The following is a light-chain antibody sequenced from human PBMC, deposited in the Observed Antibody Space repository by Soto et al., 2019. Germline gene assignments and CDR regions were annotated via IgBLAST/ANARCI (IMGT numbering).Light chain of an antibody. CDR1: QGISSY. CDR2: AAS. CDR3: QQYENWPRT. Sequence: AIRMTQSPSSFSASTGDRVTITCRASQGISSYLAWYQQKPGKAPKLLIYAASTLQSGVPSRFSGSGSGTDFTLTISSLQSEDYAVYYCQQYENWPRTFGQGIKVEI. J-gene: IGKJ1*01. V-gene: IGKV1-8*01.